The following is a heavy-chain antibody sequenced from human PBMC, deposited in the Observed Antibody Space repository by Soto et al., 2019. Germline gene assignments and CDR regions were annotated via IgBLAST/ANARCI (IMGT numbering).Heavy chain of an antibody. CDR3: ARQGRNTRIVLLKHYATDF. D-gene: IGHD3-22*01. V-gene: IGHV4-39*01. J-gene: IGHJ6*02. CDR1: SGTISSRSHY. Sequence: PSETLSLTCTVSSGTISSRSHYWAWIRQPPGKGLEWIGVIDDSGSTHYSESLKSRVTISVDTSKNQFSLKLSSVTATDTAVYYCARQGRNTRIVLLKHYATDFWGQGTAVTVSS. CDR2: IDDSGST.